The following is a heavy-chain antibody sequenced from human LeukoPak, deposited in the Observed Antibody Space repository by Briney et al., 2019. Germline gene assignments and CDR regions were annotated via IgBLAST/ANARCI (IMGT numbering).Heavy chain of an antibody. J-gene: IGHJ5*02. CDR1: GGSFSGYY. CDR3: ARGHVLRFLEWLTHNWFDP. V-gene: IGHV4-34*01. Sequence: SETLSLTCAVYGGSFSGYYWSWIRQPPGKGLEWIGEINHSGSTNYNPSLKSRVTISVDTSKNQFSLKLSSVTAADTAVYYCARGHVLRFLEWLTHNWFDPWDQGTLVTVSS. CDR2: INHSGST. D-gene: IGHD3-3*01.